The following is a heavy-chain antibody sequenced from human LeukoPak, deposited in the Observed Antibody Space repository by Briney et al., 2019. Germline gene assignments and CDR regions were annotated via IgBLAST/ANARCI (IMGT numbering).Heavy chain of an antibody. D-gene: IGHD3-22*01. CDR1: GLTFSSYS. Sequence: GGSLRLSCAASGLTFSSYSMNWVRQAPGKGPEWVSRISSSSSSIFYTDSVKGRFTISRDNAKNSLSLQMNSLRAEDTAVYYCARDLKYYDSSGFDYWGQGTLVTVSS. CDR2: ISSSSSSI. V-gene: IGHV3-21*01. CDR3: ARDLKYYDSSGFDY. J-gene: IGHJ4*02.